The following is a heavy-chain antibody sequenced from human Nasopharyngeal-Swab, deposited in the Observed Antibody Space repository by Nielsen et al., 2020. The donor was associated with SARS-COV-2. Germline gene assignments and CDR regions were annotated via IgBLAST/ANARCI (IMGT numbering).Heavy chain of an antibody. CDR1: GYTFTSYG. CDR2: ISAYNGNT. CDR3: ARHSSLLMDV. Sequence: ASVKVSCKASGYTFTSYGISWVRQAPGQGLEWMGWISAYNGNTNYAQKFQGRVTMTRDTSTSTVYMELSSLRSEDTAVYYCARHSSLLMDVWGKGTTVTVSS. V-gene: IGHV1-18*04. J-gene: IGHJ6*03. D-gene: IGHD3-22*01.